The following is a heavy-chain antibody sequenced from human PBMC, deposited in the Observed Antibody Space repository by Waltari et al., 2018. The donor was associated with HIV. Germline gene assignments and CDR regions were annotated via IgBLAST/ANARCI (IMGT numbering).Heavy chain of an antibody. J-gene: IGHJ4*02. V-gene: IGHV4-39*07. CDR1: GGSISSSRYY. CDR3: ARGPYYYGDHGYYTVLAGGRHYFDY. CDR2: FLYSGDTYYSGDT. D-gene: IGHD3-10*01. Sequence: QLQLQESGPGLVKPSETLSLTCTVPGGSISSSRYYWGWLRLPPGNGQQWVGRFLYSGDTYYSGDTYYNPSLKSRVTISLDTSKNQFSLKLSSVTAADTAVYYCARGPYYYGDHGYYTVLAGGRHYFDYWGQGTLVTISS.